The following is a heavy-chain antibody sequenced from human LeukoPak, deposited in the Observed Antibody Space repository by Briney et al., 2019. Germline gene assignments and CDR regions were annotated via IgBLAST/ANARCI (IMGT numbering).Heavy chain of an antibody. D-gene: IGHD3-3*01. Sequence: GASLKGSCKASVYTFTGYYMHWGRQAPVQGREWMGWVNPNIVGTKYAQKFQCRVTMPRDTSISTAYMALSRLRSDDTAVYYCARGTSITIFGVVIPYYFDYWGQGTLVTVSS. J-gene: IGHJ4*02. CDR3: ARGTSITIFGVVIPYYFDY. CDR2: VNPNIVGT. V-gene: IGHV1-2*02. CDR1: VYTFTGYY.